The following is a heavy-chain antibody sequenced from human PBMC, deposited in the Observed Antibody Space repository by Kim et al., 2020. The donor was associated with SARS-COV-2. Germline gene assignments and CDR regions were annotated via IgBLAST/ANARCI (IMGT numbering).Heavy chain of an antibody. D-gene: IGHD3-16*02. J-gene: IGHJ4*02. V-gene: IGHV1-8*01. CDR3: ATRPEPLDYVCGSYRFDDY. CDR1: GYTFTSYD. Sequence: ASVKVSCKASGYTFTSYDINWVRQATGQGLEWMGWMNPNSGNTGYAQKFQGRVTMTRNTSISTAYMELSSLRSEDTAVYYCATRPEPLDYVCGSYRFDDYWGQGALVTVSS. CDR2: MNPNSGNT.